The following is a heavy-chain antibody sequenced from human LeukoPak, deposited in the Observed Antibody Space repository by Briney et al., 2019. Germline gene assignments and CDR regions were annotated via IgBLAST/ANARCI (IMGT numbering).Heavy chain of an antibody. CDR2: INPNSGGT. D-gene: IGHD1-26*01. J-gene: IGHJ6*03. V-gene: IGHV1-2*02. CDR1: GYTFTGYY. Sequence: ASVKVSCKASGYTFTGYYMHWVRQAPGQGLEWMGWINPNSGGTNYAQKFQGRVTMTRDTSISTAYMELRRLRSDDTAVYYCARGSAYSGSYYYYYYMDVWGKGTTVTVSS. CDR3: ARGSAYSGSYYYYYYMDV.